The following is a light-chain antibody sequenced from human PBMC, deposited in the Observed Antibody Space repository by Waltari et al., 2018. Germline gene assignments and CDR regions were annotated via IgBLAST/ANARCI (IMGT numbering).Light chain of an antibody. V-gene: IGKV4-1*01. CDR1: QRVLYSSNNNNY. Sequence: DIVMTQSPDSLAVSLGERATINCKSSQRVLYSSNNNNYLAWYQQKPGQPPKLLIYWASTRESGVPDRFSGSGSGTDFTLTISSLQAEDVAVYYCQQYYSTPPLTFGGGTKVEIK. J-gene: IGKJ4*01. CDR2: WAS. CDR3: QQYYSTPPLT.